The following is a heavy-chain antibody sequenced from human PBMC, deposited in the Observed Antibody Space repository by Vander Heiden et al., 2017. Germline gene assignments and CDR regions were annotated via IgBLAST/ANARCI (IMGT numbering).Heavy chain of an antibody. V-gene: IGHV4-39*01. CDR1: GGFITSRSYY. CDR3: ARHPGLFYFDY. D-gene: IGHD6-19*01. Sequence: QLQLQESGPGLVKPSETLSLTCTVSGGFITSRSYYWGWIRQPPGKGLERIGSIYYSGNTYYNPSLKSRVTISVDTSKNQFYLRLSSVTAADTAVYYCARHPGLFYFDYWGQGTLVTVSS. J-gene: IGHJ4*02. CDR2: IYYSGNT.